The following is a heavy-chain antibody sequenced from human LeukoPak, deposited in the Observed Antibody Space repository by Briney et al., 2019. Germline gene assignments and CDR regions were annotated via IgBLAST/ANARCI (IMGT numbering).Heavy chain of an antibody. CDR2: IYHSGST. CDR3: ARYYSSRSYYFDY. Sequence: SETLSLTCTVSGYSISSGYYWGWIRPPPGKGLEWIGSIYHSGSTYYNPSLKSRVTISVDTSKNQFSLKLSSVTAADTAVYYCARYYSSRSYYFDYWGQGTLVTVSS. D-gene: IGHD6-13*01. J-gene: IGHJ4*02. CDR1: GYSISSGYY. V-gene: IGHV4-38-2*02.